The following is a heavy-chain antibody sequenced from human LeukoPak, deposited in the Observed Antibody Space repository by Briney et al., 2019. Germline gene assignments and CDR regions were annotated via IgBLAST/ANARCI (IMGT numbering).Heavy chain of an antibody. CDR2: INTNTGNP. J-gene: IGHJ6*02. CDR3: ARGQDPYYDFWSGYYQTYYYYYGMDV. D-gene: IGHD3-3*01. V-gene: IGHV7-4-1*02. CDR1: GYTFTTYG. Sequence: ASVKVSCKASGYTFTTYGISWVRQAPGQGLEWMGWINTNTGNPTYAQGFTGRFVFSLDTSVSTAYLQISSLKAEDTAVYYCARGQDPYYDFWSGYYQTYYYYYGMDVWGQGTTVTVSS.